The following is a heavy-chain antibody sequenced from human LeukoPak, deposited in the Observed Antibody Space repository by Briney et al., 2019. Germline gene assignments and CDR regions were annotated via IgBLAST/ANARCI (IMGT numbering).Heavy chain of an antibody. CDR1: GGSISSSGYY. CDR3: ARGRNLVVVVPAAPERDP. J-gene: IGHJ5*02. V-gene: IGHV4-39*01. Sequence: SETLSLTCTVSGGSISSSGYYWGWIRQPPGKGLEWIGSIYYSGSTYYNPSLKSRVTISVDTSKNQFSLKLSSVTAADTAVYYCARGRNLVVVVPAAPERDPWGQGTLVTVSS. D-gene: IGHD2-2*01. CDR2: IYYSGST.